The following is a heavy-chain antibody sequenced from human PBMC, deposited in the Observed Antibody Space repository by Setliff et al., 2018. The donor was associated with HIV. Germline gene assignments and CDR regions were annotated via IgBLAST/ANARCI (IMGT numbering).Heavy chain of an antibody. Sequence: TGGSLRLSCAVSGFTFEDYGMSWVRQAPGKGPEWVSYITGSGDTIYYADSVKGRFTISRDNAKNSLYLQMNSLRAEDTAVYYCARASYYYDSSGWVDYWGQGTLVTVSS. CDR1: GFTFEDYG. V-gene: IGHV3-11*01. D-gene: IGHD3-22*01. CDR2: ITGSGDTI. J-gene: IGHJ4*02. CDR3: ARASYYYDSSGWVDY.